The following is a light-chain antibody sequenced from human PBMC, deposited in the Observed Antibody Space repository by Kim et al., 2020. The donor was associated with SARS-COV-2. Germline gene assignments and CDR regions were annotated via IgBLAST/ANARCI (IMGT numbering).Light chain of an antibody. CDR3: QAWDSTFYV. Sequence: VSPGKTASITCSGDKLGDRFVAGYQQKPGQSPVLVMYQDYKRPSGIPERFSGSNSGNTATLTISGTQAMDEADYYCQAWDSTFYVFGTGTKVTVL. V-gene: IGLV3-1*01. CDR1: KLGDRF. CDR2: QDY. J-gene: IGLJ1*01.